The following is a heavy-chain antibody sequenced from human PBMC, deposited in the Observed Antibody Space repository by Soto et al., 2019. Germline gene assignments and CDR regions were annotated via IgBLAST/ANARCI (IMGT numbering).Heavy chain of an antibody. CDR3: ARGHSTDCSNGVCSFFYNHEMDV. V-gene: IGHV1-2*04. CDR1: GYSFTDYH. Sequence: ASVKVSCKASGYSFTDYHIHWVRQAPGQGLEWMGRINPKSGGTSTAQKFQGWVTMTRDRSISTVYMELTRLRSDDTAVYFCARGHSTDCSNGVCSFFYNHEMDVWGQGTTVTVSS. D-gene: IGHD2-8*01. J-gene: IGHJ6*02. CDR2: INPKSGGT.